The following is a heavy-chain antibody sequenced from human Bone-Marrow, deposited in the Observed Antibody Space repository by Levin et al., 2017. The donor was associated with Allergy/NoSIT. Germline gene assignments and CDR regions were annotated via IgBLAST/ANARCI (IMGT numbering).Heavy chain of an antibody. CDR3: ARLDGYSFDY. V-gene: IGHV4-31*03. CDR1: GGSISSSGYH. Sequence: SETLSLTCTVSGGSISSSGYHWTWIRQYPNKGLEWIGYISYRGSTYFNPSLKSRLTMPIDTSEQHFSLNLTSVSAADTAIYYCARLDGYSFDYWGQGALVTVSS. D-gene: IGHD1-1*01. CDR2: ISYRGST. J-gene: IGHJ4*01.